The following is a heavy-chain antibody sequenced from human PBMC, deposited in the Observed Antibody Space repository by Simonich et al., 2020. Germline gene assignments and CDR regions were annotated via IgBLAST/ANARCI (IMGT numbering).Heavy chain of an antibody. V-gene: IGHV3-21*01. Sequence: EVQLVESGGGLVKPGGSLRLSCAASGFTFSSYSMNWVRQAPGKGLEWVSSISSSSSYIYYADSVKGRFTISRYNAKNSLFLQMNSLRAEDTAVYYCARDVRRDGFDYWGQGTLVTVSS. CDR2: ISSSSSYI. CDR1: GFTFSSYS. J-gene: IGHJ4*02. CDR3: ARDVRRDGFDY.